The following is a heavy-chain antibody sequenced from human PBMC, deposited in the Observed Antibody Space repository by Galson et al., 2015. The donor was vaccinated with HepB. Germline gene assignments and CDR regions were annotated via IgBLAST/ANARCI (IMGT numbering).Heavy chain of an antibody. Sequence: SLRLSCAASGFTFSSYSMNWVRQAPGKGLEWVSYISSSSSTIYYADSVKGRFTISRDNAKNSLYLQMNSLRAEDTAVYYCARDLPSGFGELYDAFDIWGQGTMVTVSS. CDR1: GFTFSSYS. V-gene: IGHV3-48*01. CDR2: ISSSSSTI. J-gene: IGHJ3*02. CDR3: ARDLPSGFGELYDAFDI. D-gene: IGHD3-10*01.